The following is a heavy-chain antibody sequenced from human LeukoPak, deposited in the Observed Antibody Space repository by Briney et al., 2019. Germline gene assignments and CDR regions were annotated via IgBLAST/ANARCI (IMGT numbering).Heavy chain of an antibody. CDR1: GYTFTSYD. D-gene: IGHD6-6*01. CDR2: MNPNSGNT. V-gene: IGHV1-8*01. CDR3: ARGWRQLVLVYYYYYMDV. J-gene: IGHJ6*03. Sequence: ASVKVSCKASGYTFTSYDINWVRQATGQGLEWMGWMNPNSGNTGYAQKFQGRVTMTRNTFISTAYMELSSLRSEDTAVYYCARGWRQLVLVYYYYYMDVWGKGTTVTVSS.